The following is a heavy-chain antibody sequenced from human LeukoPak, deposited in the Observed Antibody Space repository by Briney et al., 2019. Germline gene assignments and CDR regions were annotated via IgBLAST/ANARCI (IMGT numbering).Heavy chain of an antibody. CDR1: GFTLGSYA. D-gene: IGHD4-17*01. J-gene: IGHJ4*02. CDR2: INSSGGST. Sequence: PGGSLRLSCSASGFTLGSYAMHWVRQAPGKGLEYVSAINSSGGSTYYADSVKGRFTISRDNSKNTLYLQMSSLRAEDTAVYYCVKDLGYGDGLWASPFDYWGQGTLVAVSS. CDR3: VKDLGYGDGLWASPFDY. V-gene: IGHV3-64D*06.